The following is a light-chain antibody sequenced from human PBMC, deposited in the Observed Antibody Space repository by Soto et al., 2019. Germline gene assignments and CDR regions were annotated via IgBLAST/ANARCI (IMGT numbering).Light chain of an antibody. J-gene: IGKJ1*01. CDR1: QTISSW. Sequence: DIEMTSKRHPPSGSVGATVTITCRASQTISSWLAWYQQKPGKAPKLLIYKASTLKSGVPSRFSGSGSGTEFTLTISSLQPDDFATYCCQQDNCHSTEFGQGTKVEIK. CDR2: KAS. CDR3: QQDNCHSTE. V-gene: IGKV1-5*03.